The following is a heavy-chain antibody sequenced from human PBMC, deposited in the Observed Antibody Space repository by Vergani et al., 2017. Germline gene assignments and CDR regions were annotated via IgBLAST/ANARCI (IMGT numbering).Heavy chain of an antibody. D-gene: IGHD6-13*01. CDR1: GYTLTELS. Sequence: QVQLVQSGAEVKKPGASVKVSCKVSGYTLTELSMHWVRQAPGKGLEWMGGFDPEDGETIYAQKFQGRVTMTEDTSTDTAYMELSSLRSEATAVYYCATVKAGYSSSWNTLYYFDYWGQGTLVTVSS. J-gene: IGHJ4*02. V-gene: IGHV1-24*01. CDR2: FDPEDGET. CDR3: ATVKAGYSSSWNTLYYFDY.